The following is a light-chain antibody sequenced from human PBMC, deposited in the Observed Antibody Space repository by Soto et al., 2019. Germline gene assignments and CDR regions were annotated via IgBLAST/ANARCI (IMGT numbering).Light chain of an antibody. CDR1: QSVSSN. CDR2: GAS. CDR3: QQYNNWPRT. V-gene: IGKV3-15*01. Sequence: EIVMTQSPATLSVSPGERATLSCRTSQSVSSNLAWYQQKLGQAPRLLIYGASTRATGIPARFSGSGSGTEFTITINSLQSEDFAVYYCQQYNNWPRTFGQGTKVDIK. J-gene: IGKJ1*01.